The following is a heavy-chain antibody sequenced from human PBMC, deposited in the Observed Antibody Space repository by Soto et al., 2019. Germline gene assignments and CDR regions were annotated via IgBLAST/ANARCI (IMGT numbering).Heavy chain of an antibody. CDR1: GFTFSSYG. V-gene: IGHV3-30*18. Sequence: PGGSLRLSCAASGFTFSSYGMHWVRRAPGKGLEWVAVISYDGSNKYYADSVKGRFTISRDNSKNTLYLQMNSLRAEDTAVYYCAKEEAVAGKTPDYYYYGMDVWGQGTTVTVSS. J-gene: IGHJ6*02. CDR2: ISYDGSNK. D-gene: IGHD6-19*01. CDR3: AKEEAVAGKTPDYYYYGMDV.